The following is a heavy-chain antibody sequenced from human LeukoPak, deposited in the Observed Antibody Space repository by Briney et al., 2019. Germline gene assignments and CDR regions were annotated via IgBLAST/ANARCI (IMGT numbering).Heavy chain of an antibody. J-gene: IGHJ4*02. V-gene: IGHV4-39*01. D-gene: IGHD3-3*01. CDR1: GGSISSSSYY. Sequence: SETLSLTCTVSGGSISSSSYYWGWIRQPPGKGLEWIGSIYYSGSTYYNPSLKSRVTISVDTSKNQFSLKLSSVTAADTAVYYCARLTDFGSGYYLFDYWGQGTLVTVSS. CDR3: ARLTDFGSGYYLFDY. CDR2: IYYSGST.